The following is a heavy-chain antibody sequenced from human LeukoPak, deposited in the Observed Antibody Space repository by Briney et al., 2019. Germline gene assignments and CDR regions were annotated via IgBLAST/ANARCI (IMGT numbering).Heavy chain of an antibody. J-gene: IGHJ4*02. CDR2: IYYSKNT. V-gene: IGHV4-39*01. D-gene: IGHD5-18*01. Sequence: PSETLSLTCTVSGGSISSSSAYSGWIRHPPGKGLEWIGSIYYSKNTYYNPSLKSRVTISADTSKNQFSLTLGSVSATDTAVYYCASPRGFSYGYFDYWGQGTLVTVSS. CDR1: GGSISSSSAY. CDR3: ASPRGFSYGYFDY.